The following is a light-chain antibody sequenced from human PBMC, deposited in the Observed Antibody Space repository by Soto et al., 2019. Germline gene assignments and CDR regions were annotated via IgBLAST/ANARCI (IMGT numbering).Light chain of an antibody. J-gene: IGLJ2*01. CDR2: EVS. Sequence: QSALTQPASVSGSPGQSITISCTGTSGDVGGYNYVSWYQQHPGKAPKLMIYEVSNRPSGVSNRFSGSKSGNTASLTISGLQAEDEADYYGSSYTSSSTPYVVFGGGTKLTVL. V-gene: IGLV2-14*01. CDR1: SGDVGGYNY. CDR3: SSYTSSSTPYVV.